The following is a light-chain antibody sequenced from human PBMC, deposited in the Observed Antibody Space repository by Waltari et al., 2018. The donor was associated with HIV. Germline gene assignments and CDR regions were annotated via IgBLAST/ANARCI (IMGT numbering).Light chain of an antibody. Sequence: QSVLTPPPSVSGAPGQRVTISCTGSTSHTGLGYAVHWYRQLPGTAPKPLIHGNTHRASGVPDRFSGSKSDTSASLAITGLQSEDEADYYCQSYDSTLSGSDWVFGGGTKLTVL. CDR3: QSYDSTLSGSDWV. J-gene: IGLJ3*02. CDR1: TSHTGLGYA. V-gene: IGLV1-40*01. CDR2: GNT.